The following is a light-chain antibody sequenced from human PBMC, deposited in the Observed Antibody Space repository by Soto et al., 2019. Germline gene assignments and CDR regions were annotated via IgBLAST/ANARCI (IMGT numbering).Light chain of an antibody. V-gene: IGLV3-1*01. CDR3: QAWDRSTGV. J-gene: IGLJ1*01. CDR2: QDS. Sequence: SYELTQPPSVSVSPGQTASITCSGDKLGDKYVCWYHQKLGQSPVLVIYQDSKRPSGIPERFSGSNSGNTATLTISGTQPMDEADYYCQAWDRSTGVFGTGTKLTVL. CDR1: KLGDKY.